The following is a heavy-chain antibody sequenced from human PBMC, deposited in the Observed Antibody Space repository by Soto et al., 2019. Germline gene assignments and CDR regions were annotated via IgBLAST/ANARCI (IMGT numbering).Heavy chain of an antibody. V-gene: IGHV1-69*13. CDR2: IIPIFGTA. D-gene: IGHD3-22*01. CDR1: GGTFSSYG. CDR3: ASAATPYDYYDSSGYYSWFDP. J-gene: IGHJ5*02. Sequence: GASVKVSRKASGGTFSSYGISWGRQAPGQGLEWVGGIIPIFGTANYAQKFQGRVTITADESTSTAYMELSSLRSEDTAVYYCASAATPYDYYDSSGYYSWFDPWGQGTLVTVSS.